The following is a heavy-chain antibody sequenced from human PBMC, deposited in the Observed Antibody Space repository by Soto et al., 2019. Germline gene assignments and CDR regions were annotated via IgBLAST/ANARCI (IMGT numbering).Heavy chain of an antibody. CDR2: ISAYNGNT. J-gene: IGHJ5*02. CDR1: GYTFTSYG. D-gene: IGHD1-7*01. Sequence: ASVKVSCKASGYTFTSYGISWARQAPGQGLEWMGWISAYNGNTNYAQKLQGRVTMTTDTSTSTAYMELRSLRSDDTAVYYCARDTNWHYRAYNWLDPWGQGPLVTVSS. V-gene: IGHV1-18*01. CDR3: ARDTNWHYRAYNWLDP.